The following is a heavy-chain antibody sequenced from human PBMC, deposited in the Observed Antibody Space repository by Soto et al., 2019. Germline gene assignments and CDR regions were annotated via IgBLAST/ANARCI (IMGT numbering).Heavy chain of an antibody. D-gene: IGHD3-10*01. Sequence: QITLKESGPTLVKPTQTLTLTSTFSGFSLSTSGVGVGWIRQPPGKALEWLALIYWDDDKRYSPSLKSRLTITKDTSKNQVVLTMTNMDPVDTATYYCEHRRITMVRGVITTYYFDYWGQGTLVTVSS. J-gene: IGHJ4*02. CDR3: EHRRITMVRGVITTYYFDY. CDR2: IYWDDDK. CDR1: GFSLSTSGVG. V-gene: IGHV2-5*02.